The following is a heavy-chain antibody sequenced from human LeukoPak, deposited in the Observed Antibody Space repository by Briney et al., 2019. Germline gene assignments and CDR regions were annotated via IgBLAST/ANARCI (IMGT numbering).Heavy chain of an antibody. CDR1: GFTFSGYA. V-gene: IGHV3-30*04. CDR2: ISHDGTNK. D-gene: IGHD2-2*01. J-gene: IGHJ6*02. Sequence: GGSLRLSCAASGFTFSGYAMHWVRQAPGKGLEWVAVISHDGTNKYYADSVKGRFTISRDNSKNTLYLHMNSLRVEDTAVYYCARAYCNSTSCPIRGGYYYYVMDVWGQGTTVTVSS. CDR3: ARAYCNSTSCPIRGGYYYYVMDV.